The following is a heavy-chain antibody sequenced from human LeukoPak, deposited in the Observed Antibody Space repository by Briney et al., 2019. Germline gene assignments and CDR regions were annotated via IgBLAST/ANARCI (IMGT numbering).Heavy chain of an antibody. D-gene: IGHD3-22*01. V-gene: IGHV1-18*01. CDR1: GYTFTSYG. CDR2: ISAYNGNT. J-gene: IGHJ3*02. Sequence: GASVKVSCKASGYTFTSYGISWVRQAPGQGLEWMGWISAYNGNTNYAQKLQGRVTMTTGTSTSTAYMELRSLRSDDTAVYYCARAGGSGYYDSSGYYPHAFDIWGQGTMVTVSS. CDR3: ARAGGSGYYDSSGYYPHAFDI.